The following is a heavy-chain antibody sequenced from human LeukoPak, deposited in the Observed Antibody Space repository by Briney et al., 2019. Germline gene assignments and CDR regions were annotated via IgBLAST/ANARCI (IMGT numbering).Heavy chain of an antibody. CDR3: ANARRTIYY. V-gene: IGHV3-23*01. D-gene: IGHD3-3*01. CDR1: EFYFSSHA. J-gene: IGHJ4*01. Sequence: PGGSLTLSCAASEFYFSSHAMTWVRQAPGKGLEWVSAISISGSKTYYADSVKGRFTISRDNSKNTRYLQMNSLRAEAKAVYYDANARRTIYYCGHGTQVSVSP. CDR2: ISISGSKT.